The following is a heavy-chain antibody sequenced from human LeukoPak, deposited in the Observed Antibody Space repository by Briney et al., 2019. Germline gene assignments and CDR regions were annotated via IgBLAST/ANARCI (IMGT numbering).Heavy chain of an antibody. Sequence: GGSLRLSCAASGFTFSSYWMSWVRQAPGKGLEWVANIRQDGSEKYYVDSVKGRFTISRDNAKNSLYLQMNSLRAEDTAVYYCARVMTPRPIAALDYWGQGTLVTVYS. CDR2: IRQDGSEK. CDR3: ARVMTPRPIAALDY. CDR1: GFTFSSYW. V-gene: IGHV3-7*01. J-gene: IGHJ4*02. D-gene: IGHD6-6*01.